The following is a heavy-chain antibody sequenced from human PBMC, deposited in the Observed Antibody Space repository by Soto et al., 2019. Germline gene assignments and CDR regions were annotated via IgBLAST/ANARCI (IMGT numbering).Heavy chain of an antibody. J-gene: IGHJ5*02. D-gene: IGHD3-22*01. CDR3: ARDSDSSGYNWFDP. CDR2: IIPIFGTA. CDR1: GGTFSSYA. V-gene: IGHV1-69*12. Sequence: QVQLVQSGAEVKKPGSSVKVSCKASGGTFSSYAISWVRQAPGQGLEWMGGIIPIFGTANYAQKFQGRVTITANESKSRAYMELSSLRSEDTAVYYCARDSDSSGYNWFDPWGQGTLVTVSS.